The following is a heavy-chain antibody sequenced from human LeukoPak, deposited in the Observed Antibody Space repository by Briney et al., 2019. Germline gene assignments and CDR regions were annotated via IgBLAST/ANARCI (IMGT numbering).Heavy chain of an antibody. CDR1: GGSISSSDYY. CDR3: ARTVGTHRFDY. D-gene: IGHD4-23*01. CDR2: IYYNGNT. Sequence: SETLSLTCTVSGGSISSSDYYWGWIRQPPGARLEWIGTIYYNGNTYYNPSLQSRVIISVDTSKNQFSLKLTSVTAPDTAVYYCARTVGTHRFDYWGQGILVTVSS. V-gene: IGHV4-39*01. J-gene: IGHJ4*02.